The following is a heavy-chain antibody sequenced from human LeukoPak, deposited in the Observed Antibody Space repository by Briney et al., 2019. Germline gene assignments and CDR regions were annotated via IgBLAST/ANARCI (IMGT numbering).Heavy chain of an antibody. Sequence: SVKVSCKASGGTFSSYAISWVRQAPGQGLEWMGGIIPIFGTANYAQKFQGRVTITADESTSTAYMELSSLRSEDTAVYYCARVIGGIAAAVDAFDIWGQGTMVTVSS. CDR1: GGTFSSYA. CDR2: IIPIFGTA. D-gene: IGHD6-13*01. V-gene: IGHV1-69*01. CDR3: ARVIGGIAAAVDAFDI. J-gene: IGHJ3*02.